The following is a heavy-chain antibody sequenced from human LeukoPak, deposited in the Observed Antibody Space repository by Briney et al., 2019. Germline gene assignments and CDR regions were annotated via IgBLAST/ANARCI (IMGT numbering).Heavy chain of an antibody. CDR2: ISWNSGSI. J-gene: IGHJ6*02. D-gene: IGHD6-13*01. Sequence: PGRSLRLSCAASGFTFDDYAMHWVRQAPGKGLEWVSGISWNSGSIGYADSVKGRFTISRDNAKNSLYLQMNSLRAEDTALYYCGKDSHSSSWYSPWRYYYYYGMDVWGQGTTVTVSS. CDR3: GKDSHSSSWYSPWRYYYYYGMDV. V-gene: IGHV3-9*01. CDR1: GFTFDDYA.